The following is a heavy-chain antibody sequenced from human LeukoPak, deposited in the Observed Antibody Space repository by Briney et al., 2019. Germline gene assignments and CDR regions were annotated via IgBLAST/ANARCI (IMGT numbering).Heavy chain of an antibody. CDR2: IKQDGSEK. J-gene: IGHJ4*02. D-gene: IGHD1-7*01. Sequence: PGGSLRLSCVASGFIFSSSWMSWVRQAPGKRLEWVANIKQDGSEKDYADSVKGRFTISRDNAKNSLYLQMNSLRAEDTAVYYCASMFNWNYGKDYWGQGTLVTVSS. V-gene: IGHV3-7*01. CDR3: ASMFNWNYGKDY. CDR1: GFIFSSSW.